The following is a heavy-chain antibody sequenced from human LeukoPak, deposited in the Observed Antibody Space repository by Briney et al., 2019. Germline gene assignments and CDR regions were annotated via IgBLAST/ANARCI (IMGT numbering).Heavy chain of an antibody. CDR2: IHTSGST. Sequence: KPSETLSLTCTVSGGSISSYYWSWIRQPAGKGLEWIGRIHTSGSTDYNPSLKSRVTMSVDTSRNQFSLKLSSVTAADTAVYYCARDTYIDDSSAYYFDYWGQGTLVTVSS. J-gene: IGHJ4*02. CDR3: ARDTYIDDSSAYYFDY. CDR1: GGSISSYY. D-gene: IGHD3-16*01. V-gene: IGHV4-4*07.